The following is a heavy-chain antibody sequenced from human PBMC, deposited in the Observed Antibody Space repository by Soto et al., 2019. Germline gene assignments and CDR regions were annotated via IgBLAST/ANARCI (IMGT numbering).Heavy chain of an antibody. CDR1: GYTFTSSY. Sequence: ASVKVSGKASGYTFTSSYMHWVRQAPGQGLEWMGIINPSGGSTSYAQKFQGRVTMTRDTSTSTVYMELSSLRSEDTAVYYCARDPVVPAAMDYYYGMDVWGQGTTVTVS. V-gene: IGHV1-46*01. J-gene: IGHJ6*01. D-gene: IGHD2-2*01. CDR2: INPSGGST. CDR3: ARDPVVPAAMDYYYGMDV.